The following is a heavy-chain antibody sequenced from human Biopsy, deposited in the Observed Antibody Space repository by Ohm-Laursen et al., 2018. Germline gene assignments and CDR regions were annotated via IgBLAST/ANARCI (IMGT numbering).Heavy chain of an antibody. CDR2: ISPSGATT. CDR1: GNTFATYR. Sequence: EASVKVSCKASGNTFATYRIHWVRQAPGQGLEWMGVISPSGATTSFSQKFQGRITMTRDTSTGTVYMDLNSLGSEDTAVYYCARAGVGSDGTDSYYYGMDAWGPGTTVTVSS. J-gene: IGHJ6*02. V-gene: IGHV1-46*01. CDR3: ARAGVGSDGTDSYYYGMDA. D-gene: IGHD5-24*01.